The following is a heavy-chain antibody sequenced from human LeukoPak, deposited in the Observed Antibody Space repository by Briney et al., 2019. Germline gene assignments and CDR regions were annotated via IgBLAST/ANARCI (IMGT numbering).Heavy chain of an antibody. CDR1: GYIFTSYY. CDR2: INPSGGST. D-gene: IGHD1-7*01. V-gene: IGHV1-46*01. J-gene: IGHJ4*02. CDR3: ARFSPYNSRNRHQTGTTVPHGDS. Sequence: ASVKVSCKASGYIFTSYYMHWVRQAPGQGLEWMGIINPSGGSTSYAQKFQGRVTMTRDTSTSTVYMELSSLRSEDTAVYYCARFSPYNSRNRHQTGTTVPHGDSWGQGTLVTVSS.